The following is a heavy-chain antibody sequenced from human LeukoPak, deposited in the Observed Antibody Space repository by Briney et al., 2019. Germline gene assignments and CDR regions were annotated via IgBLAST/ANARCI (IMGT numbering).Heavy chain of an antibody. J-gene: IGHJ4*02. V-gene: IGHV3-23*01. CDR1: GFTFSSYA. Sequence: GGSLRLSCAASGFTFSSYAMSWVRQAPGKGLEWVSAISGSGGSTYYADSVKGRFTISRDNSKNTLYLQMNSLRAEDTAVYYCATPARYDILTGYYASIDYWGQGTLVNVSS. CDR3: ATPARYDILTGYYASIDY. CDR2: ISGSGGST. D-gene: IGHD3-9*01.